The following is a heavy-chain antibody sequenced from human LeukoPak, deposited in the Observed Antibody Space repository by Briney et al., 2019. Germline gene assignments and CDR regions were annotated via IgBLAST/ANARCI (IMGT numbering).Heavy chain of an antibody. CDR3: ARDPHGDPLVFDY. CDR1: GFTFSIYA. V-gene: IGHV3-23*01. D-gene: IGHD4-17*01. J-gene: IGHJ4*02. CDR2: ISGTSGNT. Sequence: GGSLRLSCAASGFTFSIYAMSWVRQAPGKGLEWVSSISGTSGNTYYADSVKGRFAISRDNSKDTLYLQMNSLRAEDTAVYYCARDPHGDPLVFDYWGQGTLVTVSS.